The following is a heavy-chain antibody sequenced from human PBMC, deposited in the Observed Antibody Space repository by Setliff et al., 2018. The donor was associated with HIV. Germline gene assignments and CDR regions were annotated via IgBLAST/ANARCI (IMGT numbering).Heavy chain of an antibody. CDR2: VSYSGGA. J-gene: IGHJ4*02. CDR3: ARESELRRIDS. V-gene: IGHV4-59*01. Sequence: SETLSLTCTASGGSIRTYSWSWIRQPPGRGLDWIGYVSYSGGANYNPSLKSRVTISLDTSKNQFSLKLSSVTAADTAVYYCARESELRRIDSWGQGTLVTVS. D-gene: IGHD1-1*01. CDR1: GGSIRTYS.